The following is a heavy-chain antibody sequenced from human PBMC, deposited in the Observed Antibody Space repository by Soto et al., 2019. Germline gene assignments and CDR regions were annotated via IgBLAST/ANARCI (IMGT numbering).Heavy chain of an antibody. Sequence: QVQLQESGPGLVKPSETLSLTCTVSGGSISSYYWSWIRQPPGKGLEWIGYISYSGSTNYNPSLKSRVTISVDTSKNQFSLKLSSVTAADTAVYYCARDISGWGGYFDYWGQGTLVXXXS. V-gene: IGHV4-59*01. J-gene: IGHJ4*02. D-gene: IGHD6-19*01. CDR2: ISYSGST. CDR3: ARDISGWGGYFDY. CDR1: GGSISSYY.